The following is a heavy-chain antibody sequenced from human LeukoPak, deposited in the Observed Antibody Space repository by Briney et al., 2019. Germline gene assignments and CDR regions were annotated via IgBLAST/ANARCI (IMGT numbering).Heavy chain of an antibody. CDR2: IYHSGST. J-gene: IGHJ3*02. Sequence: SQTLSLTCTVSGGSISSGGYYWSWIRQPPGKGLEWIGYIYHSGSTYYNPSLKSRVTISVDRSKNQFSLKLSSVTAADTAVYYCARADWGYSYGPGAFDIWGQGTMVTVSS. V-gene: IGHV4-30-2*01. CDR1: GGSISSGGYY. CDR3: ARADWGYSYGPGAFDI. D-gene: IGHD5-18*01.